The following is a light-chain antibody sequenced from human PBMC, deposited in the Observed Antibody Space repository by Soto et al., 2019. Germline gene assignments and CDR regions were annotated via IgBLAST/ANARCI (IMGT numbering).Light chain of an antibody. J-gene: IGKJ4*01. Sequence: DIQMTQSPPSMSASVGDRVTITCRASQSISNHLNWYQQMPGKAPKVLIYAASSLQSGVPSRFSGSGSGTDFTLTISRLQPEDFATYHCQQTYSAPLTFGGGTKVEIK. CDR1: QSISNH. V-gene: IGKV1-39*01. CDR3: QQTYSAPLT. CDR2: AAS.